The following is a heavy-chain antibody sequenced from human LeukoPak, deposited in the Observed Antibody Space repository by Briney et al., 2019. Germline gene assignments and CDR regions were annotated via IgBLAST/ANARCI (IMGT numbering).Heavy chain of an antibody. V-gene: IGHV4-61*02. CDR2: IYTSGST. D-gene: IGHD3-10*01. CDR1: GGSISSDNYS. Sequence: PSETLSLTCTVSGGSISSDNYSWSWIRQPAGKGLEWIGRIYTSGSTNYNPSLKSRVTISVDTSKKQFSLKLSSVTAADTAVYYCARSPAITMVRGVITHFDYWGQGTLVTVSS. CDR3: ARSPAITMVRGVITHFDY. J-gene: IGHJ4*02.